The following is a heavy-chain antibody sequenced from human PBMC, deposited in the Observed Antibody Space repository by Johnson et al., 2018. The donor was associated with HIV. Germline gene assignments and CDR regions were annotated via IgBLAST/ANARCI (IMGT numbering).Heavy chain of an antibody. CDR3: AKDRPLVVVTHDAFDI. CDR2: INWNGGST. Sequence: VQLVESGGGVVQPGRSLRLSCAASGFTFDDYGMSWVRQAPGKGLEWVSGINWNGGSTGYADSVKGRFTISRDNSKNTLYLQMNSLRAEDTAVYYCAKDRPLVVVTHDAFDIWGQGTMVTVSS. V-gene: IGHV3-20*04. J-gene: IGHJ3*02. CDR1: GFTFDDYG. D-gene: IGHD2-21*02.